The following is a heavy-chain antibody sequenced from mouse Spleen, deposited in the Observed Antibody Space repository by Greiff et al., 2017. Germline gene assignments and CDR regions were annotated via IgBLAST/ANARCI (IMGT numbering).Heavy chain of an antibody. Sequence: VQLKESGPELVKPGASVKISCKASGYSFTGYYMNWVKQSPEKSLEWIGEINPSTGGTTYNQKFKAKATLTVDKSSSTAYMQLKSLTSEDSAVYYCAILYDGYYRYFDVWGAGTTVTVSS. CDR1: GYSFTGYY. D-gene: IGHD2-3*01. CDR2: INPSTGGT. CDR3: AILYDGYYRYFDV. V-gene: IGHV1-42*01. J-gene: IGHJ1*01.